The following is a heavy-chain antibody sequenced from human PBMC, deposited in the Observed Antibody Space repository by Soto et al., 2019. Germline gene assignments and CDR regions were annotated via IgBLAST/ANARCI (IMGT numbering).Heavy chain of an antibody. CDR2: IYYTGTT. V-gene: IGHV4-31*03. Sequence: SDTLSLTCTVSGGSISNSSYYWCLIRQHQGKGLEWIGYIYYTGTTYYSPSLESRVAISVDTSQNQFSLKLGAVTAADTAVYYCARAYRTRCVDRTRPGWVDPWAHGTLVTVS. CDR1: GGSISNSSYY. J-gene: IGHJ5*02. CDR3: ARAYRTRCVDRTRPGWVDP. D-gene: IGHD3-22*01.